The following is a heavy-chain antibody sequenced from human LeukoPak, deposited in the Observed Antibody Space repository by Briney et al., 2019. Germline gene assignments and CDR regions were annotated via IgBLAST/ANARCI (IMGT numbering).Heavy chain of an antibody. J-gene: IGHJ6*01. Sequence: SETLSLTCTVSGGSISSYYWSWIRQPPGKGLEWIGYIYYSGTTNYNPSLKSRVTISVDTSKNQFSLKLSSVTAADTAVYYCARDGAEKYDSRGYRALGMHVGGQGPTVSVSS. D-gene: IGHD3-22*01. CDR2: IYYSGTT. CDR1: GGSISSYY. CDR3: ARDGAEKYDSRGYRALGMHV. V-gene: IGHV4-59*08.